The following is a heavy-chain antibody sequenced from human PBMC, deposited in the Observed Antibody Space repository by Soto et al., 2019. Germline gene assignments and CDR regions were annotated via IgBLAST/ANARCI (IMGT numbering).Heavy chain of an antibody. D-gene: IGHD3-22*01. CDR3: ASRRHTYDSSGYYQIPEYFQH. V-gene: IGHV1-69*13. CDR2: IIPIFGTA. J-gene: IGHJ1*01. CDR1: GGTFSSYA. Sequence: GASVKVSCKASGGTFSSYAISWVRQAPGQGLEWMGGIIPIFGTANYAQKFQGRVTITADESTSTAYMELSSLRSEDTAVYYCASRRHTYDSSGYYQIPEYFQHWGQGTLVTVSS.